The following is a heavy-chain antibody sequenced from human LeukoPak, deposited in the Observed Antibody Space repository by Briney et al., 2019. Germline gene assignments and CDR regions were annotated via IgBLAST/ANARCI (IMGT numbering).Heavy chain of an antibody. V-gene: IGHV3-13*01. CDR3: ARVDMLTGYYFFDY. CDR2: IGTTGDT. Sequence: GGSLRLSCAASGFTFSSYDMHWVRQATGKGLEWVSAIGTTGDTYYPGSVKGRFTISRENAKNSLYLQMNSLRAGDTAVYYCARVDMLTGYYFFDYWGQGTLVTVSS. CDR1: GFTFSSYD. D-gene: IGHD3-9*01. J-gene: IGHJ4*02.